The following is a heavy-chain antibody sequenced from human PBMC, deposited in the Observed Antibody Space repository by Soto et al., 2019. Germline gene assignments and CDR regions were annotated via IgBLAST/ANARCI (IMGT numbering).Heavy chain of an antibody. CDR2: ISSSSSYI. CDR3: ARANMVRGIFDV. Sequence: GSLRLSCAASGFTFSSYSMNWVRQAPGKGLEWVSSISSSSSYIYYADSVKGRFTISRDNAKNSLYLQMNSLRAEDTAVYYCARANMVRGIFDVWGQGTLVTVSS. CDR1: GFTFSSYS. J-gene: IGHJ4*02. V-gene: IGHV3-21*01. D-gene: IGHD3-10*01.